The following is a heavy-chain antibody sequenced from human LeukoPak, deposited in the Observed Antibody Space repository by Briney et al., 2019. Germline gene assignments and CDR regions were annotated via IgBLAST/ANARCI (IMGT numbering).Heavy chain of an antibody. V-gene: IGHV3-48*03. CDR2: ISSSDSTI. CDR3: ARGDVDIVATIDLPYDFDY. Sequence: PGGSLRHSCAASGFTFSSYEMNWVRQAPGKGVEWVSYISSSDSTIYYADSVKCRFTISRDNAKNSLYLQMNSLRAEDTAVYYCARGDVDIVATIDLPYDFDYWGQGTLVTVSS. CDR1: GFTFSSYE. J-gene: IGHJ4*02. D-gene: IGHD5-12*01.